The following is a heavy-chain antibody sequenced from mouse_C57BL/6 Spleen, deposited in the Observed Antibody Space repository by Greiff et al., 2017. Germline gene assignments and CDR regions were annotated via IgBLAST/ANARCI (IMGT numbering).Heavy chain of an antibody. D-gene: IGHD2-1*01. CDR2: IWSGGST. CDR1: GFSLTSYG. Sequence: VMLVESGPGLVQPSQSLSITCTVSGFSLTSYGVHWVRQSPGKGLEWLGVIWSGGSTDYNAAFISRLSISKDNSKSQVFFKMNSLQADDTAIYYCARLATDYGNPNWYFDVWGTGTTVTVSS. J-gene: IGHJ1*03. CDR3: ARLATDYGNPNWYFDV. V-gene: IGHV2-2*01.